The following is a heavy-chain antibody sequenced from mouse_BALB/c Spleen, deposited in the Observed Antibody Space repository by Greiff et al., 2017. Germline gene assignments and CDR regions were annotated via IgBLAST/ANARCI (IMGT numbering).Heavy chain of an antibody. V-gene: IGHV5-17*02. CDR1: GFTFSSFG. CDR2: ISSGSSTI. CDR3: ARSPIYYGNYGFAY. J-gene: IGHJ3*01. Sequence: EVKLVESGGGLVQPGGSRKLSCAASGFTFSSFGMHWVRQAPEKGLEWVAYISSGSSTIYYADTVKGRFTISRDNPKNTLFLQMTSLRSEDTAMYYCARSPIYYGNYGFAYWGQGTLVTVSA. D-gene: IGHD2-1*01.